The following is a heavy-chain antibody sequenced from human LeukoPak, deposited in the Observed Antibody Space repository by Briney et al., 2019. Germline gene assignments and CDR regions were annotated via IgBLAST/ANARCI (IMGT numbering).Heavy chain of an antibody. J-gene: IGHJ2*01. V-gene: IGHV1-2*06. CDR2: INLNSGGT. Sequence: ASVKVSRKASGYTFTGYYMHWVRQAPGQGLEWMGRINLNSGGTNYAQKFQGRVTMTRDTSISTAYMELSRLRSDDTAVYYCATPRGADWYFDLWGRGTLVTVSS. D-gene: IGHD3-10*01. CDR1: GYTFTGYY. CDR3: ATPRGADWYFDL.